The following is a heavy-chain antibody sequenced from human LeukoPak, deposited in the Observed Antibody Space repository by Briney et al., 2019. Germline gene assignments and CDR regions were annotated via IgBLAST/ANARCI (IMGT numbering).Heavy chain of an antibody. V-gene: IGHV3-33*01. CDR2: IWYDGSNK. Sequence: PGRSLRLSCAASGFTFSSYGMHWVRQAPGKGLEWVAVIWYDGSNKYYAESVKGRFTISRDNAKNSLYLQMNSLRAEDTAVYYCARDRIDSSSWYATGYWGQGTLVTVSS. J-gene: IGHJ4*02. CDR3: ARDRIDSSSWYATGY. D-gene: IGHD6-13*01. CDR1: GFTFSSYG.